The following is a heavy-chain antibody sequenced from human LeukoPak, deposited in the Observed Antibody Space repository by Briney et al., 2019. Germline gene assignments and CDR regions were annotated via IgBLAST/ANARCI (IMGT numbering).Heavy chain of an antibody. V-gene: IGHV3-30*03. CDR1: GLTFSSYG. CDR2: TSHDGGHQ. CDR3: ARDRDRNYYSDY. Sequence: GRSLRLSCAASGLTFSSYGTHWVRQAPGKGLEWVALTSHDGGHQYYADSVKGRFTISRDNSKNTLYLQMNSLRAEDTAVYYCARDRDRNYYSDYWGQGTLVTVSS. J-gene: IGHJ4*02.